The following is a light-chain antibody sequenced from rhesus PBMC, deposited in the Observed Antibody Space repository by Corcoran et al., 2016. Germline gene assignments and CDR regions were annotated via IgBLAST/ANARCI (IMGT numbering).Light chain of an antibody. CDR3: LQDNAAPYT. CDR1: QDINKE. CDR2: TAS. Sequence: DIQMTQSPSSLSASVGDRVTVTCRASQDINKELSWYQQKPGKAPTLLIYTASSFQTGVSSRFSGSGSGTDYTLTISSLQPEDVASYSCLQDNAAPYTFGQGTKVEIK. V-gene: IGKV1-94*01. J-gene: IGKJ2*01.